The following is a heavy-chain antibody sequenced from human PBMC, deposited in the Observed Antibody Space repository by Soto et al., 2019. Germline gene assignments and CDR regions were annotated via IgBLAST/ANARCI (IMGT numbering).Heavy chain of an antibody. J-gene: IGHJ6*02. CDR1: GGTFSSYA. CDR3: AGGWVDRVLLRGGMDV. CDR2: IIPTFGTA. D-gene: IGHD3-10*01. Sequence: QVQLVQSGAEVKKPGSSVKVSCNASGGTFSSYAISWVRQAPGQGLEWMGGIIPTFGTANYAQKFQGRVTITADESTSTAYMELSSLRSEDTAVYYCAGGWVDRVLLRGGMDVWGQGTTVTVSS. V-gene: IGHV1-69*01.